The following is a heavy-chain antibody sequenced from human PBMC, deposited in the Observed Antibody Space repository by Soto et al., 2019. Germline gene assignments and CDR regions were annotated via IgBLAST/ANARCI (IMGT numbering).Heavy chain of an antibody. D-gene: IGHD3-3*01. CDR2: ISYDGSNK. Sequence: GGSLRLSCAASGFTFSSYAMHWVRQAPGKGLEWVAVISYDGSNKYYADSVKGRFTISRDNSKNTLYLQMNSLRAEDTAVYYCARGVKNYDAKTGWFDPWGQGTLVTVSS. J-gene: IGHJ5*02. CDR3: ARGVKNYDAKTGWFDP. CDR1: GFTFSSYA. V-gene: IGHV3-30-3*01.